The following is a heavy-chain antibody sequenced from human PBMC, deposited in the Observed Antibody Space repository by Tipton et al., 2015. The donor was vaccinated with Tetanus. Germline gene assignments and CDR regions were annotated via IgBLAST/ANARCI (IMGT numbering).Heavy chain of an antibody. V-gene: IGHV4-34*01. CDR2: INHSGST. CDR1: GGSFSGYY. D-gene: IGHD4-17*01. Sequence: TLSLTFSVYGGSFSGYYWSWIRQPPGKGLEWLGEINHSGSTYYNPSLKSRVTISVDTSKNQFSLKLSSVTAADTAVYYCARETTVTTWADYWGQGTLVTVSS. J-gene: IGHJ4*02. CDR3: ARETTVTTWADY.